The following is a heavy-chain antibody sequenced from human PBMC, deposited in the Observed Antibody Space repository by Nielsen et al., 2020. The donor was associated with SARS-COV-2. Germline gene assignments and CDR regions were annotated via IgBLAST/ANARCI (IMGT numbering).Heavy chain of an antibody. CDR2: ISYDGSNK. D-gene: IGHD3-16*02. CDR1: GFTFSNYG. V-gene: IGHV3-30*18. J-gene: IGHJ6*02. Sequence: GESLKISCAASGFTFSNYGMHWVRQAPGKGLEWVAVISYDGSNKYYADSVKGRFTISRDNSKNTLYLQMNSLRAEDTAVYYCAKGRTASLRHGMDVWGQGTTVTVSS. CDR3: AKGRTASLRHGMDV.